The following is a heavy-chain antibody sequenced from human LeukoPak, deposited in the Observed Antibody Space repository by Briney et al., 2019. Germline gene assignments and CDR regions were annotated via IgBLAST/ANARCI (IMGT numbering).Heavy chain of an antibody. CDR1: GYTFTSYA. D-gene: IGHD3-3*01. J-gene: IGHJ6*02. Sequence: GASVKVSCKASGYTFTSYAMHWVRQAPGQRLEWMGWINAGNGNTKYSQKFQGRVTITRDTSASTAYMELSSLRSEDTAVYYCARGDVWSGYYDYYYYGMDVCGQGTTVTVSS. CDR2: INAGNGNT. CDR3: ARGDVWSGYYDYYYYGMDV. V-gene: IGHV1-3*01.